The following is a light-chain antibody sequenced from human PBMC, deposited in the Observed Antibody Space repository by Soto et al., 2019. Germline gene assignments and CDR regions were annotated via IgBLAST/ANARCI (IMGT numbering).Light chain of an antibody. J-gene: IGLJ1*01. CDR1: SSDVGGYDY. CDR2: DVS. CDR3: CSYAGNSRA. V-gene: IGLV2-11*01. Sequence: QSVLPQPPSVSAAPGQRVTISCTGTSSDVGGYDYVSWYQQHPDKAPKLIIYDVSRRPSGVPDRFSGSKSDNTASLTISGLQAEDDADYYCCSYAGNSRAFGTGTKVTVL.